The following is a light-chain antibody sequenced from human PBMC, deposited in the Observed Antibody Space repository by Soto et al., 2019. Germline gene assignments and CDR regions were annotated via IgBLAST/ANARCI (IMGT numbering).Light chain of an antibody. J-gene: IGLJ1*01. CDR3: GTWDSSLSAYV. V-gene: IGLV1-51*01. CDR2: DNN. Sequence: QSVLTQPPSVSAAPGQKVTISCSGSSSNIGNNYVSWYQQLPGTAPKLLIYDNNKRPSGIPDRFSGSKSGTSATLGITGLQTGDEADFYXGTWDSSLSAYVFGTGTKVPVL. CDR1: SSNIGNNY.